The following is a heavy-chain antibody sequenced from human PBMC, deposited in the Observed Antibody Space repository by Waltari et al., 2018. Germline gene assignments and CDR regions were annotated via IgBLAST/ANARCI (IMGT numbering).Heavy chain of an antibody. CDR3: AARYSSGWYSTLY. Sequence: HSGSTNYNPSLKSRVTISVDKSKNQFSLKLRSVTAADTAVYYCAARYSSGWYSTLYWGQGTLVTVSS. J-gene: IGHJ4*02. D-gene: IGHD6-19*01. CDR2: HSGST. V-gene: IGHV4-4*02.